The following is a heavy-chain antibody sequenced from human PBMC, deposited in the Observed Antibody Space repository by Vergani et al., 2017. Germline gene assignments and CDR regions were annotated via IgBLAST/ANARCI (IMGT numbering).Heavy chain of an antibody. CDR2: ISVSGVSA. V-gene: IGHV3-23*01. Sequence: DVQLLESGGGLVQPGGSLRLSCAASEFTFSNYAMSWVRQAPGKGLEWVSGISVSGVSAYYTDSVKGRFTISSDNSKNILFLQMNNLRTEDTAIYYCAKQYFVAGNCLFYYWGQETLVTVSS. CDR1: EFTFSNYA. CDR3: AKQYFVAGNCLFYY. J-gene: IGHJ4*02. D-gene: IGHD3-9*01.